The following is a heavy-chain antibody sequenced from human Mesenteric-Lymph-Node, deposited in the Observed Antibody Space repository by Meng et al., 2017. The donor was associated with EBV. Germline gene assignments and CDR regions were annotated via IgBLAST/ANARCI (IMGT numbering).Heavy chain of an antibody. Sequence: QSQLLEFVVGLVRSGGSLRIFLSASGFTFSDYYMSLIRQVPVKGLEWVAIISHDGNNKFYADSVKGRFTISRDYSKNTVFLQMNSLRPEDTALYYCARRLWYFDYWGQGTMVTVSS. J-gene: IGHJ4*02. CDR2: ISHDGNNK. V-gene: IGHV3-30-3*01. D-gene: IGHD4/OR15-4a*01. CDR3: ARRLWYFDY. CDR1: GFTFSDYY.